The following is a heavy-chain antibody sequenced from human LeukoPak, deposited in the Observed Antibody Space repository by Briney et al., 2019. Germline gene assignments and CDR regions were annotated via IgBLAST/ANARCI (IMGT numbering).Heavy chain of an antibody. CDR2: INYSGNT. D-gene: IGHD2-2*01. CDR3: ARIDTVVLPSTMFDY. Sequence: PSETLSLTCTASGGSISSSSYYWGWIRQPPGKGLEWIGSINYSGNTYYNPSLKSRVTISVDTSRNQFSLKLSSVTAADTALYYCARIDTVVLPSTMFDYWGQGTLVTVSS. V-gene: IGHV4-39*01. J-gene: IGHJ4*02. CDR1: GGSISSSSYY.